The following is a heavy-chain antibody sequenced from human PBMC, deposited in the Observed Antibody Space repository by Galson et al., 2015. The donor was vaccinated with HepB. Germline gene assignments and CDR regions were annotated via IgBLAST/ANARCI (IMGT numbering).Heavy chain of an antibody. CDR1: GFSLSTSTVG. D-gene: IGHD6-13*01. V-gene: IGHV2-5*01. CDR3: AHRRGASWYDY. CDR2: IFWNDDR. J-gene: IGHJ4*02. Sequence: PALVKPTQTLTLTCTFSGFSLSTSTVGVGWVRQPPGKALEWLAIIFWNDDRAYSPSLRSRLTITKDTSKNQVVLTMTNMDPVDTATYYCAHRRGASWYDYWGQGTLVTVSS.